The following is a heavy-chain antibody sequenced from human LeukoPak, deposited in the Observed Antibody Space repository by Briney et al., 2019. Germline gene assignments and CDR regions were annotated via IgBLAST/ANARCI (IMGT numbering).Heavy chain of an antibody. Sequence: PSETLSLNCTVSGGSISSYYWSWIRQPPGKGLEWIGYIYYSGSTNYNPSLKSRVTISVDTSKNQFSLKLSSVTAADTAVYYCARLRRHKWLWYFDLWGRGTLVTVSS. J-gene: IGHJ2*01. CDR1: GGSISSYY. CDR3: ARLRRHKWLWYFDL. D-gene: IGHD6-19*01. CDR2: IYYSGST. V-gene: IGHV4-59*08.